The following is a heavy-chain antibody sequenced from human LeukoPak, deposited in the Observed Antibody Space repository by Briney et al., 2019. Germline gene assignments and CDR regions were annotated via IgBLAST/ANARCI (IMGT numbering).Heavy chain of an antibody. D-gene: IGHD4-17*01. J-gene: IGHJ4*02. Sequence: SVTVSCKASGGTFSSYAISWVRQAPGQGLEWMGGIIPIFGTANYAQKFQGRVTITADESTSTAYMELSSLRSEDTAVYYCARDRAYGDYGDYWGQGTLVTVSS. CDR2: IIPIFGTA. CDR1: GGTFSSYA. V-gene: IGHV1-69*13. CDR3: ARDRAYGDYGDY.